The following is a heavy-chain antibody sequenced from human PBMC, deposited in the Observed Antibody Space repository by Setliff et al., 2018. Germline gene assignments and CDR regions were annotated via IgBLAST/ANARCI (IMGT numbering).Heavy chain of an antibody. CDR1: GGSFSGYY. D-gene: IGHD3-22*01. J-gene: IGHJ4*02. CDR3: AGGLYYYDSSGYPWYFDY. Sequence: PSETLSLTCAVYGGSFSGYYWSWIRQPPGKRLEWIGEIIHSGSTNYNPSLKSRVTISVDTSKNQFSLKLSSVTAADTAVYYCAGGLYYYDSSGYPWYFDYWGQGTLVTVSS. CDR2: IIHSGST. V-gene: IGHV4-34*01.